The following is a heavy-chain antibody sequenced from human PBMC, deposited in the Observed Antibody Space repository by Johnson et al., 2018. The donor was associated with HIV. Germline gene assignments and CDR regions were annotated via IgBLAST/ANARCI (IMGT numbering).Heavy chain of an antibody. CDR3: AKVCYSGSYLDVFDI. CDR1: RFTFNNYG. J-gene: IGHJ3*02. Sequence: VQLVESGGGVVQPGRSLRLSCAASRFTFNNYGMHWVRQAPGKGLEWVAVISYDGSDKYYADSVKGLFTVSRDNFNNALYLQMNTLRAEDTAVYYCAKVCYSGSYLDVFDIWGLGTMVTVSS. D-gene: IGHD1-26*01. V-gene: IGHV3-30*19. CDR2: ISYDGSDK.